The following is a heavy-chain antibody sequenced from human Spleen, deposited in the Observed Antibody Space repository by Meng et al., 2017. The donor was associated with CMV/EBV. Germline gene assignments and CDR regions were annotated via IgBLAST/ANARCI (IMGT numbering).Heavy chain of an antibody. V-gene: IGHV1-2*06. Sequence: ASVKVSCKASGYTLTAYYIHWVRQAPGQGLEWMGRINPNGGGTNYAQKFQGRVTMTRETSISTAYMEVSRLRSDDMAVYYCARVKRYCTGGSCSSTGYYGMDVWGQGTTVTVSS. D-gene: IGHD2-15*01. J-gene: IGHJ6*02. CDR3: ARVKRYCTGGSCSSTGYYGMDV. CDR1: GYTLTAYY. CDR2: INPNGGGT.